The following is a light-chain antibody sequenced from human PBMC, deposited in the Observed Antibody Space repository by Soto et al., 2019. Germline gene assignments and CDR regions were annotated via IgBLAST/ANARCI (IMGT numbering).Light chain of an antibody. CDR1: QNISSY. V-gene: IGKV1-39*01. Sequence: DIEMTQSPSSLSSSVGDRVTITCRASQNISSYLNWYQQKPGKAPQLLIYATSSLQTGVPSRFSASGSGTDFSLVISDLQPEDYATYYCQQGYSSRWTSGRGTKVEI. J-gene: IGKJ1*01. CDR3: QQGYSSRWT. CDR2: ATS.